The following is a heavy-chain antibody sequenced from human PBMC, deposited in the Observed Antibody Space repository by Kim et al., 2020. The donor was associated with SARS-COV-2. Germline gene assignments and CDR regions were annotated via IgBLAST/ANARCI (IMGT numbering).Heavy chain of an antibody. CDR3: AREYSSEPFYYYGMDV. V-gene: IGHV1-3*01. J-gene: IGHJ6*02. D-gene: IGHD6-25*01. CDR1: GYTFTTYA. Sequence: ASVKVSCKASGYTFTTYAMHWVRRAPGQRLEWMGWINAGNGNTKYSQKFQGRVTITRDTSASTAYMELSSLTSEDTAVYYCAREYSSEPFYYYGMDVWGQGTTVTVSS. CDR2: INAGNGNT.